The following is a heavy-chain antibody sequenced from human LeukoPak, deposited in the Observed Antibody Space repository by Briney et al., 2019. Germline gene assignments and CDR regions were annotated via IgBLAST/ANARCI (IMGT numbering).Heavy chain of an antibody. V-gene: IGHV3-30*03. CDR3: ARAGTRGAYYFDY. J-gene: IGHJ4*02. Sequence: GGSLRLSCVASGFTFSSYGMHWVRQAPGKGLEWVAVISYDGSNKYYADSVKGRFTISRDNSKNTLYLQMNSLRAEDTAVYYCARAGTRGAYYFDYWGQGTLVTVSS. CDR1: GFTFSSYG. CDR2: ISYDGSNK. D-gene: IGHD1-1*01.